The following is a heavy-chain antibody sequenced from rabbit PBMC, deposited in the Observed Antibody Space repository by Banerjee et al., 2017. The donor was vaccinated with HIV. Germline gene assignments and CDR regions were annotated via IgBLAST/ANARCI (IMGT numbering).Heavy chain of an antibody. D-gene: IGHD2-1*01. V-gene: IGHV1S45*01. CDR1: GFSFSGYW. CDR3: ARGGYDENYFNL. CDR2: INSGDSGST. J-gene: IGHJ4*01. Sequence: QEQLEESGGDLVQPEGSLTLTCTASGFSFSGYWICWVRQAPGKGLEWIACINSGDSGSTYYASWAKGRFSISRSTSLNTVTLQMTGLTAADTATYFCARGGYDENYFNLWGPGTLV.